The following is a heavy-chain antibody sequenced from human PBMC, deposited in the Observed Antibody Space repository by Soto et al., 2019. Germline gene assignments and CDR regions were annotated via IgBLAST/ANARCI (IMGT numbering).Heavy chain of an antibody. V-gene: IGHV3-66*01. CDR2: IYSNGNT. D-gene: IGHD2-15*01. CDR1: GLTVSSNY. Sequence: EVQLVESGGGLVQPGGSLRLSCAASGLTVSSNYMSWVRQAPGKGLEWVSVIYSNGNTYYADSVKGRFTISRDNSKNTVYLQMNSLRAEDTAVYYGAREQPPALYFGMDVWGQGTTVTVSS. J-gene: IGHJ6*02. CDR3: AREQPPALYFGMDV.